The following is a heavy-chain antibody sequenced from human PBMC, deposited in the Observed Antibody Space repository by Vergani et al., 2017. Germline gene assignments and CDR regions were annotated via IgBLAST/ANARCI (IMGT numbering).Heavy chain of an antibody. CDR1: GYSFTSYW. CDR3: ARHGGYFSSTSCSRDKWFDP. D-gene: IGHD2-2*01. Sequence: EVQLVQSGAEVKKPGESLKISCKGSGYSFTSYWIGWVRQMPGKGLEWMGIIYPGDSDTRYSPSFQGQVTISADKSISTAYLQWSSLKASDTAMYYCARHGGYFSSTSCSRDKWFDPWGQGTLVTVSS. CDR2: IYPGDSDT. V-gene: IGHV5-51*01. J-gene: IGHJ5*02.